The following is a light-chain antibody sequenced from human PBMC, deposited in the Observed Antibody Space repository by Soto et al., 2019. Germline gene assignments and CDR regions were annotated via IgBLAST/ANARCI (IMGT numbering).Light chain of an antibody. CDR2: GAS. CDR3: QQYGSYSLLT. V-gene: IGKV1-5*01. Sequence: DIQMTQSPSTLSASVGDRVTITCRASQSINNWLAWYQQKAGKAPKVLIYGASTLESGVPSRFSGSGSGTEFTLPISSLQPDDFATYYCQQYGSYSLLTFGGGTKVEIK. J-gene: IGKJ4*01. CDR1: QSINNW.